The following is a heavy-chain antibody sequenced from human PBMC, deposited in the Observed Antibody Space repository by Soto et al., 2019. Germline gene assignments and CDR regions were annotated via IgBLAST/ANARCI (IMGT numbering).Heavy chain of an antibody. J-gene: IGHJ4*02. V-gene: IGHV4-34*01. CDR1: GGTFRGYY. Sequence: SETLSLTCAVYGGTFRGYYWSWIRQPPGRGLEWIGEINHSGSTNYNPSLKSRVTISVDTSKNQFSLKLSSVTAADTAVYYCARGRITMVRGVNFDYWGQGTLVTVSS. CDR3: ARGRITMVRGVNFDY. CDR2: INHSGST. D-gene: IGHD3-10*01.